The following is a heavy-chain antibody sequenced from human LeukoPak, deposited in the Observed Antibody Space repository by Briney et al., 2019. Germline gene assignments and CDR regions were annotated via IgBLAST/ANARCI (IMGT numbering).Heavy chain of an antibody. CDR3: AKGRYSSGWDFDY. CDR2: ISWNSGTI. CDR1: GFTFDDYG. J-gene: IGHJ4*02. D-gene: IGHD6-19*01. Sequence: GGSLRLSCAASGFTFDDYGMHWVRQAPGKGLEWASSISWNSGTIGYADSVKGRFTISRDNAKNSLCLQMNSLRAEDTALYYCAKGRYSSGWDFDYWGQGTLVTVSS. V-gene: IGHV3-9*01.